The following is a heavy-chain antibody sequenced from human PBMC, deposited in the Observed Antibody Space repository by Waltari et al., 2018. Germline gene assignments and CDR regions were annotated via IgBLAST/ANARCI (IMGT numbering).Heavy chain of an antibody. Sequence: EVHLVETGGGLIQPGGSLRLSCAVSGVTVSSSYMSWVRQAPGKGLEWVSYLSAGGDTYFAGSRQGRVTISRDDSKNSLFLQMNSLSAADTAVYYCAKGTIFAGALDYWGQGALVTVSS. CDR1: GVTVSSSY. D-gene: IGHD3-3*02. CDR2: LSAGGDT. V-gene: IGHV3-53*02. CDR3: AKGTIFAGALDY. J-gene: IGHJ4*02.